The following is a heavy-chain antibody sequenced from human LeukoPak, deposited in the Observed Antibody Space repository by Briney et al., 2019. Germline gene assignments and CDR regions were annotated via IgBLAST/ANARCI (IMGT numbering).Heavy chain of an antibody. V-gene: IGHV4-39*07. D-gene: IGHD6-19*01. CDR2: VYYRGST. CDR3: ARDRGSRGRYSPFDS. Sequence: PSETLSLTCIVSGGSISSSSFYWAWIRQPPGKGLEWIGSVYYRGSTYYNPSLKSRVTISVGKSKSQFSLNLRSLTAADTAVYYCARDRGSRGRYSPFDSWGQGTLVTVSS. J-gene: IGHJ4*02. CDR1: GGSISSSSFY.